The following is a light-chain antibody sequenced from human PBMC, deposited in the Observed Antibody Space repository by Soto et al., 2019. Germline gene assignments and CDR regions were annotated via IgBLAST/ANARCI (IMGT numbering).Light chain of an antibody. CDR2: GAS. CDR3: QQYGSSPWT. CDR1: QSVSSSY. J-gene: IGKJ1*01. V-gene: IGKV3-20*01. Sequence: EIVLTQSPGTLSLSPGERATLSCRASQSVSSSYLAWYQQTPGQAPRLLIYGASSRATGIPYRFSGSGSGTDFTLTISRLEPEDFAVYYCQQYGSSPWTFGQGTKVEIK.